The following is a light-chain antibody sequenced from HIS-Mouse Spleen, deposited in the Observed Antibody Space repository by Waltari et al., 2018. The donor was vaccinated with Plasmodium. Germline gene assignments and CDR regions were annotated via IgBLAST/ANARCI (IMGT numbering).Light chain of an antibody. CDR1: SSDVGGYNY. CDR2: KVS. CDR3: SSYAGSNNLV. V-gene: IGLV2-8*01. Sequence: QSALTQPPSASGSPGQSVTISCTGTSSDVGGYNYVSWYQQHPGKAPKLMFYKVSKRPSGFPDRASGSKSSNTASLTVSGLQAEDEADYYCSSYAGSNNLVFGGGTKLTVL. J-gene: IGLJ2*01.